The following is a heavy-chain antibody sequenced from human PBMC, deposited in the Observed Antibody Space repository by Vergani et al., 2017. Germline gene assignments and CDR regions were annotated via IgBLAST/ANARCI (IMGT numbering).Heavy chain of an antibody. D-gene: IGHD6-13*01. J-gene: IGHJ4*02. Sequence: QVQLQESGPGLVKPSETLSLTCAVSGFSIDNGYYWDWIRQPPGKGLEWIGSIYRTGRTHFNPSLKSRVTISVDTSNNHFSLRLNSLTAADTAVYYCAKDELSSSWYVGGYYFDYWGQGTLVTVSS. CDR3: AKDELSSSWYVGGYYFDY. CDR2: IYRTGRT. V-gene: IGHV4-38-2*02. CDR1: GFSIDNGYY.